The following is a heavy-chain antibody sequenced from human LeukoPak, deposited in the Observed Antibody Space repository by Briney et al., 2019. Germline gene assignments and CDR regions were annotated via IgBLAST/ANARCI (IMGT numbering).Heavy chain of an antibody. J-gene: IGHJ4*02. CDR1: GFTFSSYG. Sequence: PGGSLRLSCAASGFTFSSYGMHWVRQAPGKGLEWVANIKQDGSEKNYVDSVKGRFTISRDNAKNSLYLQMNSLTAEDTAVYYCARTGGIRAVPGPYYFDHWGQGTLVTVSS. D-gene: IGHD6-19*01. CDR2: IKQDGSEK. V-gene: IGHV3-7*01. CDR3: ARTGGIRAVPGPYYFDH.